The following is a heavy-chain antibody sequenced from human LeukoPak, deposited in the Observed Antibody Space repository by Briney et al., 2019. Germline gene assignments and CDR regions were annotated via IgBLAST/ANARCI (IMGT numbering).Heavy chain of an antibody. CDR2: IYNSGST. CDR1: GYSISSGYY. J-gene: IGHJ5*02. Sequence: SETLSLTCVVSGYSISSGYYWGWIRQPPGKGLEWIGSIYNSGSTYYNPSLKSRDTISVDTSKNQFSLKLSSVTAADTAMYCCARGQLRYFAWLLFGGDWFDPWGQGTLVTVSS. V-gene: IGHV4-38-2*01. D-gene: IGHD3-9*01. CDR3: ARGQLRYFAWLLFGGDWFDP.